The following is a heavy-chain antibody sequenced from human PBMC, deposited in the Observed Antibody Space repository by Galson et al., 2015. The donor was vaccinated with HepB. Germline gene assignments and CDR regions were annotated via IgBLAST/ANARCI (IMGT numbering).Heavy chain of an antibody. D-gene: IGHD3-3*01. Sequence: SETLSLTCAVYGGNFRGYSWNWIRQPPGKGLEWIGEISHTGGTKYNPSLKSRVSISVDPSKSQVSLRLNSVTAADTAVYYCARGQRVTVSGLINGSQSSWFDPRGQGTLVIVSS. CDR1: GGNFRGYS. J-gene: IGHJ5*02. CDR2: ISHTGGT. CDR3: ARGQRVTVSGLINGSQSSWFDP. V-gene: IGHV4-34*01.